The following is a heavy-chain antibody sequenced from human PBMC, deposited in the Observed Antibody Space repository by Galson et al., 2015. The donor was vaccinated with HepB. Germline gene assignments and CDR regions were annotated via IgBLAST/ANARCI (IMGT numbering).Heavy chain of an antibody. Sequence: SVKVSCKASGYTFNNYGITWVRQAPGQGLEWMGCTSADRSKTNYAQKVKGRVTMTTDTSTNTAYMELRSLSSDDTAVYYCAKGSLGELSPDYWGQGTLVTVSS. CDR1: GYTFNNYG. D-gene: IGHD3-16*02. V-gene: IGHV1-18*01. CDR3: AKGSLGELSPDY. CDR2: TSADRSKT. J-gene: IGHJ4*02.